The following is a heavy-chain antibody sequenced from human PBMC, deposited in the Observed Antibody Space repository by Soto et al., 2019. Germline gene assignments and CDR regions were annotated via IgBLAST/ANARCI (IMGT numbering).Heavy chain of an antibody. D-gene: IGHD2-15*01. J-gene: IGHJ4*02. Sequence: GGSLRLSCAASGFTFSSYGMHWVRQAPGKGLEWVAVIWYDGSNKYYADSVKGRFTISRDNSKNTLYLQMNSLRAEDTAVYYCARASTAGYCSGGSCFSYDYWGQGTLVTVSS. CDR3: ARASTAGYCSGGSCFSYDY. V-gene: IGHV3-33*01. CDR1: GFTFSSYG. CDR2: IWYDGSNK.